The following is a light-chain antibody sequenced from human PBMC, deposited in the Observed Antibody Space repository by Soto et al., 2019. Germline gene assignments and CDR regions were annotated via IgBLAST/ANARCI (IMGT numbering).Light chain of an antibody. CDR2: GAS. Sequence: EIVMTQSPATLSVSPGERATLSCRASQSVSSKLAWYQQKPGQAPRVLIFGASTRATGIPARFSGSGSGTEFTLTISSLQSEDCAVYYCQHYNDWPPTWTFGQGTSVELK. V-gene: IGKV3-15*01. CDR3: QHYNDWPPTWT. J-gene: IGKJ1*01. CDR1: QSVSSK.